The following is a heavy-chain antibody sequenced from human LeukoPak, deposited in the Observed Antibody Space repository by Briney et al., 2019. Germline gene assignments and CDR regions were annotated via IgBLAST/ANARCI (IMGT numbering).Heavy chain of an antibody. J-gene: IGHJ6*02. Sequence: GGSLRLSCAASGFTFSSYAMSRVRQAPGKGLEWVSAISGSGGSTYYADSVKGRFTISRDNSKNTLYLQMNSLRAEETAVYYCAKAFVPYYYGMDVWGQGTTVTVS. V-gene: IGHV3-23*01. D-gene: IGHD2/OR15-2a*01. CDR2: ISGSGGST. CDR1: GFTFSSYA. CDR3: AKAFVPYYYGMDV.